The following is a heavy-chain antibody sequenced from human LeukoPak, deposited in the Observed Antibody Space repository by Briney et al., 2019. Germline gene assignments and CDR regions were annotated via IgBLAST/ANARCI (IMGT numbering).Heavy chain of an antibody. J-gene: IGHJ4*02. V-gene: IGHV4-34*01. Sequence: TSETLSLTCAVYGGSFSGYYWSWIRQPPGKGLEWIGEINHSGSTNYNPSLKSRVTISVDTSENQFSLKLSSVTAADTAVYYCARSHFWSGYPIDYWGQGTLVTVSS. D-gene: IGHD3-3*02. CDR3: ARSHFWSGYPIDY. CDR2: INHSGST. CDR1: GGSFSGYY.